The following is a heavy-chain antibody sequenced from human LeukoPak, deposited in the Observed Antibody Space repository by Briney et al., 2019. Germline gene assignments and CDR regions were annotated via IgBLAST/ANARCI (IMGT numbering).Heavy chain of an antibody. CDR3: ATRSYYDTSGVYGMDV. CDR2: XYYSGGT. V-gene: IGHV4-39*01. Sequence: KPSETLSLTCSVSGGSISSRNYYWGWIRQPPGKKLXXIXXXYYSGGTYYNPSLKSRVTISVDTSKNQFSLKLNSVTAADTAVYYCATRSYYDTSGVYGMDVWGQGTTVTVSS. CDR1: GGSISSRNYY. J-gene: IGHJ6*02. D-gene: IGHD3-22*01.